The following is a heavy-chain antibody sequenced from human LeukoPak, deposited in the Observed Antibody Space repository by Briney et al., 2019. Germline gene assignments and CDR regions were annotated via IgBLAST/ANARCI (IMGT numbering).Heavy chain of an antibody. V-gene: IGHV4-39*01. J-gene: IGHJ4*02. CDR3: ASALGGWLQNSFFDY. D-gene: IGHD5-24*01. Sequence: PSETLSLTCTVSGGSISSSSYYWGWIRQPPGKGLEWIGSIYYSGSAYYNPSLKSRVTISVDTSKNQFSLKLSSVAAADTAVYYCASALGGWLQNSFFDYWGQGTLVTVSS. CDR2: IYYSGSA. CDR1: GGSISSSSYY.